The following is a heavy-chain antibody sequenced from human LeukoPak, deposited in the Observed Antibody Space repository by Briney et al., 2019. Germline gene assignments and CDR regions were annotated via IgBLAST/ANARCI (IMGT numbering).Heavy chain of an antibody. D-gene: IGHD3-9*01. CDR2: IRYDGSNK. Sequence: GGSLRLSCAASGFTFSSYGMHWVRQAPGKGLEWVAFIRYDGSNKYYADSVKGRFTISRDNSKNTLYLQMNSLRAEDTAVYYCAKALYDTLTYFDYWGQGTLVTVSS. CDR1: GFTFSSYG. V-gene: IGHV3-30*02. J-gene: IGHJ4*02. CDR3: AKALYDTLTYFDY.